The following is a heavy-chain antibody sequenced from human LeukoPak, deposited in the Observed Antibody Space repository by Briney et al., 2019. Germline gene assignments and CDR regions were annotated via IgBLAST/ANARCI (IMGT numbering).Heavy chain of an antibody. V-gene: IGHV3-30*04. CDR2: ISYDGSNK. Sequence: GRSLRRSCAASGFTFSSYAMHWVRPAPGKGLEWVAVISYDGSNKYYADSVKGRFTISRDNSKNTLYLQMNSLRAEDTAVYYCARPTTGSSWSNPYYYYGMDVWGKGTTVTVSS. D-gene: IGHD6-13*01. CDR1: GFTFSSYA. J-gene: IGHJ6*04. CDR3: ARPTTGSSWSNPYYYYGMDV.